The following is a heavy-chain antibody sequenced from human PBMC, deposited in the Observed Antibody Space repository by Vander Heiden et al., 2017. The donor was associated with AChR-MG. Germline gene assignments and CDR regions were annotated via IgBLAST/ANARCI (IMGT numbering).Heavy chain of an antibody. J-gene: IGHJ5*02. CDR2: IYYSGST. Sequence: QVQLQESGQGLVMPSETLSLTCTVSGGPICSYYWSWIRQPPGKGLEWIGYIYYSGSTNYNPAHKSRVTISVDTSKNQFSLKLSSVTAADTAVDYCAKEEAAAGPGGFDPWGQGTLVTVSS. CDR3: AKEEAAAGPGGFDP. V-gene: IGHV4-59*01. D-gene: IGHD6-13*01. CDR1: GGPICSYY.